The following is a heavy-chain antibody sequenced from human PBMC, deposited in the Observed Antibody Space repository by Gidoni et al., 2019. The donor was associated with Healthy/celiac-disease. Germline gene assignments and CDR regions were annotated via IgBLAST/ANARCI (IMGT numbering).Heavy chain of an antibody. Sequence: EVQLVESGGGLVQPGGSLRLSCAASGFTCSSDSMHWVRQAPGKGLEWVSYISSSSRTIYYADSVKCRFTITRDNAKNSLYLKMNSLRAEDTAVYYCARDSGGYLYYFDYWGQGTLVTVSS. CDR1: GFTCSSDS. CDR3: ARDSGGYLYYFDY. V-gene: IGHV3-48*04. CDR2: ISSSSRTI. D-gene: IGHD1-26*01. J-gene: IGHJ4*02.